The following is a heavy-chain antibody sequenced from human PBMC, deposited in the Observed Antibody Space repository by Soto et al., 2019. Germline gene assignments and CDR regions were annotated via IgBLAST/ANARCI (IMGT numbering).Heavy chain of an antibody. J-gene: IGHJ4*02. D-gene: IGHD1-26*01. CDR3: ARDGGRHSGGIDY. CDR2: IIPIFGTA. V-gene: IGHV1-69*01. Sequence: QVQLVQSGAEVKKPGSSVKVSCKASGGTFSSYSINWVRQAPGQGLEWMGEIIPIFGTANYAQKFQGRVTITADESTSTAYMELGSLRSEDTAVYFCARDGGRHSGGIDYWGQGTLVTVS. CDR1: GGTFSSYS.